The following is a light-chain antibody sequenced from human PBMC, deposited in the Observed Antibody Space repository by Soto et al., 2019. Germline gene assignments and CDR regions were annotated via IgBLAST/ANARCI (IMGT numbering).Light chain of an antibody. CDR2: DAS. J-gene: IGKJ3*01. Sequence: DIQMTQSPSTLSASVGDRVTITCRASQSISSWLAWYQQKPGKAPKLLIYDASTLESGVPSRFSGSGSETEFTLTISSLQPDDFATYYCLQYNSFSPSTFGPGTRVDFK. CDR1: QSISSW. V-gene: IGKV1-5*01. CDR3: LQYNSFSPST.